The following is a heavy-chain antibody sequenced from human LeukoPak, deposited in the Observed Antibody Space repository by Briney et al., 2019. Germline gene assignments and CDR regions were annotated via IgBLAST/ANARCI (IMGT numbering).Heavy chain of an antibody. CDR1: WASVICASGD. Sequence: SETLSPTFTVSWASVICASGDWSWIRQPPGKGLEWIGYIYYTGSTNYNPSLKSRVTISVDTSKNHFSLKLSSVTAADTAVYYRATREVPPGTDSSFQLWGQGTLVSVSS. V-gene: IGHV4-61*03. CDR3: ATREVPPGTDSSFQL. D-gene: IGHD3/OR15-3a*01. J-gene: IGHJ1*01. CDR2: IYYTGST.